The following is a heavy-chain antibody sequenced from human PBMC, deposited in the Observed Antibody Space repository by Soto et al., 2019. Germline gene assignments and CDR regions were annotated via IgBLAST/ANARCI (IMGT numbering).Heavy chain of an antibody. Sequence: SETLSLTCTVSGGSISSYYWSWIRQPPGKGLEWIGYMYNTGSTIYNPSLKSRVTISVDTSRNQFSLKLNSVTAADTAVYYCARDLWGYCGTDCYPLDVWGQGTTVTVS. CDR1: GGSISSYY. CDR2: MYNTGST. CDR3: ARDLWGYCGTDCYPLDV. V-gene: IGHV4-59*01. J-gene: IGHJ6*02. D-gene: IGHD2-21*02.